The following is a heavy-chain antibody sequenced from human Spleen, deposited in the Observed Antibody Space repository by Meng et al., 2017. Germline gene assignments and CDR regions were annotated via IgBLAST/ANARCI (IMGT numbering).Heavy chain of an antibody. CDR2: IYHSGST. CDR3: TKNDFYCLGY. Sequence: LVEWGRGVVKLSGTLSLTCAVTGASSSRDNWWSWVRQPPGKRLEWIGEIYHSGSTNYNPSLKSRITISVDKPKNQFSLTLSSVTAADTAVYYCTKNDFYCLGYWGQGTLVTVSS. CDR1: GASSSRDNW. D-gene: IGHD2-21*01. V-gene: IGHV4-4*02. J-gene: IGHJ4*02.